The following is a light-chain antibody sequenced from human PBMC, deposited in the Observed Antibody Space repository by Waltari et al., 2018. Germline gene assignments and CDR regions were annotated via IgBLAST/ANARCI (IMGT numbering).Light chain of an antibody. CDR1: QSVLYSSNSQNY. CDR3: QQANTFPFT. CDR2: WAS. Sequence: DIVMTQSPDSLAVSLGERVTITCKSSQSVLYSSNSQNYLAWYQQKPGQPPKLLIYWASARESGVPDRFSGSESGTDFTLTISSLQPEDFATYYCQQANTFPFTFGQGTRLEIK. V-gene: IGKV4-1*01. J-gene: IGKJ5*01.